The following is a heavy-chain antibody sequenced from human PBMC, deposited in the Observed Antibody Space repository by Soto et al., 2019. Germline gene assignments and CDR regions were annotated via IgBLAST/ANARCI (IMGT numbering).Heavy chain of an antibody. CDR3: ARELGATTDYFDY. CDR2: IYYSGST. D-gene: IGHD1-26*01. J-gene: IGHJ4*02. CDR1: GGSISSSSYY. V-gene: IGHV4-39*07. Sequence: TLSLTCTVSGGSISSSSYYWGWIRQPPGKGLEWIGSIYYSGSTNYNPSLKSRVTIPVDTSKNQFSLKLSSVTAADTAVYYCARELGATTDYFDYWGQGTLVTVSS.